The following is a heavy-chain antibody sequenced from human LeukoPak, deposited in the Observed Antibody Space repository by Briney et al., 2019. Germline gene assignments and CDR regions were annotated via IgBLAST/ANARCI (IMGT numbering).Heavy chain of an antibody. Sequence: PGASVKVSCKASGYSFTSYNMHWVRQAPGQGLEWTGIINPSTGSTNYAQKFQGRVTMTRDMSTSTVYMEMSSLRSEDTAVYYCARDAPSAEYYYYYMDVWGKGTTVTVSS. CDR1: GYSFTSYN. D-gene: IGHD3-10*01. CDR2: INPSTGST. V-gene: IGHV1-46*01. CDR3: ARDAPSAEYYYYYMDV. J-gene: IGHJ6*03.